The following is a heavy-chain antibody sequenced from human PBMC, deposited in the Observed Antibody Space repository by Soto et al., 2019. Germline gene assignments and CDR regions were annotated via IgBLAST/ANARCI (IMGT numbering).Heavy chain of an antibody. CDR2: IIPIFGTA. Sequence: VASVKVSCKASGGTFSSYAISWVRQASGQGLEWMGGIIPIFGTANYAQKFQGRVTITADESTSTAYMELSSLRSEDTAVYYCASDGAITIFGVVIPHRFSPNQTTNGMDVWGQGTTVTVSS. D-gene: IGHD3-3*01. CDR3: ASDGAITIFGVVIPHRFSPNQTTNGMDV. J-gene: IGHJ6*02. V-gene: IGHV1-69*13. CDR1: GGTFSSYA.